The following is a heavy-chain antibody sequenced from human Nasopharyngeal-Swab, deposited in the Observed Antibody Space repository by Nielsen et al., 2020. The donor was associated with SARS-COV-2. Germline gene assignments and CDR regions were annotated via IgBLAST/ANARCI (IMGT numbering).Heavy chain of an antibody. CDR1: GFTFNRYW. D-gene: IGHD1-26*01. V-gene: IGHV3-74*01. Sequence: GESLKISCAASGFTFNRYWLHWVRQVPGKGLQWVSRINSDGSDTRYAESVKGRFTASRDTANSMLYLQSNSVRVEDTGVYFCAREWERPYYFDYWGQGVQVTVSS. CDR3: AREWERPYYFDY. CDR2: INSDGSDT. J-gene: IGHJ4*02.